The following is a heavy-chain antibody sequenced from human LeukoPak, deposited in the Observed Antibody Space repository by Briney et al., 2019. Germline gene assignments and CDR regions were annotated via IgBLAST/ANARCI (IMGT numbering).Heavy chain of an antibody. V-gene: IGHV4-59*01. D-gene: IGHD3-10*01. J-gene: IGHJ6*03. CDR2: IYYSGST. CDR1: GGSISSYY. Sequence: SETLSLTCTVSGGSISSYYWSWIRQPPGKGLEWIGYIYYSGSTNYNPSLKSRVTISVDTSKNQFSLKLSSVTAADTAVYYCAGRSYSSYYYYMDVWGKGTTVAVSS. CDR3: AGRSYSSYYYYMDV.